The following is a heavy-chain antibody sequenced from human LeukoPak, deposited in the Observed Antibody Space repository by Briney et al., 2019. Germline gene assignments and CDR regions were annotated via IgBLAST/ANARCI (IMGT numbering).Heavy chain of an antibody. CDR3: ARRAAAQPR. CDR2: INHSGST. CDR1: GGSFSGYY. V-gene: IGHV4-34*01. Sequence: SSETLSLTCAVYGGSFSGYYWSWIRQPPGKGLEWIGEINHSGSTNYNPSLKSRVTISADTSKNQFSLKLSSVTAADTAVYYCARRAAAQPRWGQGTLVTVSS. J-gene: IGHJ4*02. D-gene: IGHD6-13*01.